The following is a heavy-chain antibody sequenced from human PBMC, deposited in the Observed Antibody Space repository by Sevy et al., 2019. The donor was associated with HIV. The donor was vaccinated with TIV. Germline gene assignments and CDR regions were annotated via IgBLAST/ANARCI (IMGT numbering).Heavy chain of an antibody. CDR2: ISSSCSYI. Sequence: GGSLRLSCAASGFTFSSYSMNRVRQAPWKGLEWVSSISSSCSYIYYADSVKGRFTISRDNAKTSLYLQMNSLRAEDTAVYYCAREHYYESSGYYYDEAFDIWGQGTMVTVSS. V-gene: IGHV3-21*01. J-gene: IGHJ3*02. CDR1: GFTFSSYS. D-gene: IGHD3-22*01. CDR3: AREHYYESSGYYYDEAFDI.